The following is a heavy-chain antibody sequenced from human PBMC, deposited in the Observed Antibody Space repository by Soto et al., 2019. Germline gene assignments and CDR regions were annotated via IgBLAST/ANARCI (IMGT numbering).Heavy chain of an antibody. V-gene: IGHV4-59*01. CDR1: GGSISSYY. CDR2: IYYSGST. J-gene: IGHJ4*02. CDR3: ARVYGDYLHY. Sequence: QVQLQESGPGLVKPSETLSLTCTVSGGSISSYYWSWIRQPPGKGLEWIGYIYYSGSTNYNPSLKSRVTISVDTSKNQFSLKLSSVTAADTAVYYCARVYGDYLHYWGQGTLVTVSS. D-gene: IGHD4-17*01.